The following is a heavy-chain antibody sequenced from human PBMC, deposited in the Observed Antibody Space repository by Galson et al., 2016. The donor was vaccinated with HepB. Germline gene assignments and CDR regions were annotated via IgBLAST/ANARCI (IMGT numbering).Heavy chain of an antibody. Sequence: SVKVSCKASGGTFSSYAISWVRQAPGQGLEWMGRIIPILGIANYAQKFQGRVTITADKSTSTAHMELSSLRSEDTAVYYCARQKAVFALYYFDYWGQGTLVTVSS. J-gene: IGHJ4*02. V-gene: IGHV1-69*04. CDR2: IIPILGIA. CDR3: ARQKAVFALYYFDY. CDR1: GGTFSSYA.